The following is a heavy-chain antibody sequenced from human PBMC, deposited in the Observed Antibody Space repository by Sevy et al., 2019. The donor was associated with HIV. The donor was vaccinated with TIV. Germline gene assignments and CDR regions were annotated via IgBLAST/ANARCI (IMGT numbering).Heavy chain of an antibody. CDR1: GFTFSDYG. CDR2: IWSDGSNK. Sequence: GGSLRLSCAASGFTFSDYGMHWVRQAPGKGLEWVAVIWSDGSNKYYGDSVKGRLNISRDSSKNTRFLQMNSLRVDDTAVYYCAREERSGTTTSFDYWGQGALVTVSS. V-gene: IGHV3-33*01. CDR3: AREERSGTTTSFDY. J-gene: IGHJ4*02. D-gene: IGHD1-7*01.